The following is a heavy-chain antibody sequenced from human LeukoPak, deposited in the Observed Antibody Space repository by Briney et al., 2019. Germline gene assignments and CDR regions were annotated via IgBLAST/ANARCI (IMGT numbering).Heavy chain of an antibody. CDR1: GFTCRTAW. CDR2: IKSKTDGGTT. D-gene: IGHD3-16*01. V-gene: IGHV3-15*01. J-gene: IGHJ4*02. Sequence: GGALRHSSSASGFTCRTAWWKWVRQAPGKGLEWVGRIKSKTDGGTTDYAAAVKGRFTISRDDSKNTLYLQMNSLKTEQTAVYYCTTASGYDYVWGIYGPHYFHCWGQGTLVTVSS. CDR3: TTASGYDYVWGIYGPHYFHC.